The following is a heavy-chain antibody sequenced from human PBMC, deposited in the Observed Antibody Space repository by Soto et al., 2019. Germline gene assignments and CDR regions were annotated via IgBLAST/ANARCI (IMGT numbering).Heavy chain of an antibody. V-gene: IGHV3-23*01. Sequence: GGSLRLSCTVSGFTSTNFGMSWVRQPPGKGLEWVSGISGSGDDTYYADSVKGRFTISRDYSKNTLYLQMNSLRAEDTAVYYCAKDRPPMATVTTGGFDYWGQGTLVTVSS. CDR2: ISGSGDDT. D-gene: IGHD4-17*01. J-gene: IGHJ4*02. CDR3: AKDRPPMATVTTGGFDY. CDR1: GFTSTNFG.